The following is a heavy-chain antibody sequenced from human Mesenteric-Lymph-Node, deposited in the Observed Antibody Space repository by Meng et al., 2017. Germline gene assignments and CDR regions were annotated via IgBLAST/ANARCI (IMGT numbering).Heavy chain of an antibody. V-gene: IGHV4-4*07. D-gene: IGHD3-10*01. CDR1: GGSISSYY. CDR2: IYTSGST. Sequence: SETLSLTCTVSGGSISSYYWSWIRQPAGKGLEWIGRIYTSGSTNYNPSLKSRVTMSVATSKNQFSLKLTSVTAADTAVYYCARTDMDRGSGIDDWGPGTLVTVSS. J-gene: IGHJ4*02. CDR3: ARTDMDRGSGIDD.